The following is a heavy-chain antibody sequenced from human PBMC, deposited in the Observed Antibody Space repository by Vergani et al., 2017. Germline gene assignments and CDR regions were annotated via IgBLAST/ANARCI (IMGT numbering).Heavy chain of an antibody. D-gene: IGHD2-15*01. CDR1: GGSLSGYY. Sequence: QVQLQQWGAGLLKPSETLSLTCAVFGGSLSGYYWSWIRQPPGKGLAWIGEINHSGRTKYNPTLKSRVTISVDTPKDQFSLRLNAVTAADTAVYYCARGEVVELDYWGQGILVTVSS. J-gene: IGHJ4*02. V-gene: IGHV4-34*01. CDR2: INHSGRT. CDR3: ARGEVVELDY.